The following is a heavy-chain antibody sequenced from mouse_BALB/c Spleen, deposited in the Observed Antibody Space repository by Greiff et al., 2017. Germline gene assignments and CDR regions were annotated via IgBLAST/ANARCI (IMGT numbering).Heavy chain of an antibody. CDR2: INPSTGYT. Sequence: VQLQQSGAELAKPGASVKMSCKASGYTFTSYWMHWVKQRPGQGLEWIGYINPSTGYTEYNQKFKDKATLTADKSSSTAYMQLSSLTSEDSAVYYCARRDYYGSSPDYWGQGTTLTVSS. J-gene: IGHJ2*01. CDR1: GYTFTSYW. V-gene: IGHV1-7*01. D-gene: IGHD1-1*01. CDR3: ARRDYYGSSPDY.